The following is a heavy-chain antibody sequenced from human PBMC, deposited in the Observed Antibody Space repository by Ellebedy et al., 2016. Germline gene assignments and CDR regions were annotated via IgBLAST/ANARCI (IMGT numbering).Heavy chain of an antibody. CDR3: ARVRSYSSSWVYDAFDI. V-gene: IGHV1-18*01. D-gene: IGHD6-13*01. CDR2: ISAYSANT. Sequence: ASVKVSXXASGYTFTSYGVSWVRQAPGQGLEWMGWISAYSANTNYAQKLQGRVTMTTDTSTSTAYMELRSLRSDDTAVYYCARVRSYSSSWVYDAFDIWGQGTMVTVSS. CDR1: GYTFTSYG. J-gene: IGHJ3*02.